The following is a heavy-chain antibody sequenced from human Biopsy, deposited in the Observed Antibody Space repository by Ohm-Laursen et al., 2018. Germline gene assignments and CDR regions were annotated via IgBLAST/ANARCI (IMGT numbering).Heavy chain of an antibody. J-gene: IGHJ4*02. CDR3: ARNTGWYGDLYYFDY. CDR2: INPGGSTT. CDR1: GYSFTSYY. Sequence: ASSVKVSCKASGYSFTSYYMHWVRQAPGQGLEWMGMINPGGSTTSYPQIFQGRVTMTRDTSKSTVYMELSSLRSADTAVYFCARNTGWYGDLYYFDYWGQGTLVTVSS. D-gene: IGHD6-19*01. V-gene: IGHV1-46*01.